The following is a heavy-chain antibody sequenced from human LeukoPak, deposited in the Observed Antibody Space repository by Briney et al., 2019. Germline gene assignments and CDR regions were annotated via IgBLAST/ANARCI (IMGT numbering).Heavy chain of an antibody. J-gene: IGHJ4*02. CDR1: GFSFSSFT. CDR3: ARVVNPYNPGRNFDY. D-gene: IGHD1-1*01. CDR2: INSGTSYI. Sequence: GGSLRLSCGASGFSFSSFTMNWVRQAPGKGLEWVSSINSGTSYIYYADSVKGRFTISEDNAQKSLYLQMSSLRAEDTAVYYCARVVNPYNPGRNFDYWGQETLVTVCS. V-gene: IGHV3-21*01.